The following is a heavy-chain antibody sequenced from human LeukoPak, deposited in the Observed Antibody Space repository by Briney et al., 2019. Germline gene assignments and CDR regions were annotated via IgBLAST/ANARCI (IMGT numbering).Heavy chain of an antibody. CDR3: AKDSGGDDFWSGYYLDY. V-gene: IGHV3-43D*04. CDR2: ISWDGGST. D-gene: IGHD3-3*01. CDR1: GFTFDDYA. J-gene: IGHJ4*02. Sequence: GGSLRLSCAVSGFTFDDYAMHWVRQAPGKGLEWVSLISWDGGSTYYADSVKGRFTISRDNSKNSLYLQMNSLRAEDTALYYCAKDSGGDDFWSGYYLDYWGQGTLVTVSP.